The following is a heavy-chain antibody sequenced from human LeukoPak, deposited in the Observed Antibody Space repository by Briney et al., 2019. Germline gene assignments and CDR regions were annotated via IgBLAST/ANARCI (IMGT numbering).Heavy chain of an antibody. D-gene: IGHD5-12*01. V-gene: IGHV3-23*01. Sequence: PGGSLRLSCAASGFTFSSYSMNWVRQAPGKGLEWVSAISASDTSTYYADSVKGRFTISRDNSKSTLYLQMNGLRAEDTAVYYCAKARATIYYFDCWGQGTLVTVSS. CDR3: AKARATIYYFDC. J-gene: IGHJ4*02. CDR1: GFTFSSYS. CDR2: ISASDTST.